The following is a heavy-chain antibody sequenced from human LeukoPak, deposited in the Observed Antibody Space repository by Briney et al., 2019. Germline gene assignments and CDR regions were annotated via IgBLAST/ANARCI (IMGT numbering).Heavy chain of an antibody. J-gene: IGHJ3*02. CDR1: GFTFSSYA. D-gene: IGHD3-10*01. CDR3: ARTRFHAFDI. Sequence: GRSLRLSCAASGFTFSSYAMHWVRQAPGKGLEWVAVISYDGSNKYYADSVKGRFTISRDNSKNTLYLQMNSLRAEDTAVYYCARTRFHAFDIWGQGTMVTVSS. V-gene: IGHV3-30*04. CDR2: ISYDGSNK.